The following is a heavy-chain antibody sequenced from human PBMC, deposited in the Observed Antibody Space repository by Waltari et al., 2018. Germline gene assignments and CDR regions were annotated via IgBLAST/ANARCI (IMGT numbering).Heavy chain of an antibody. CDR1: VSTLPTTH. Sequence: PVESGGCWVQTGGALSICCVGAVSTLPTTHMALVRQAPGQGLEWISRTKNKANSHITDYAASVKGRFIASRDDSKNSLYLQMNNLKTEDTAVYYCARDTATALDSWTQGTLVTVSA. V-gene: IGHV3-72*01. D-gene: IGHD1-1*01. CDR3: ARDTATALDS. J-gene: IGHJ4*02. CDR2: TKNKANSHIT.